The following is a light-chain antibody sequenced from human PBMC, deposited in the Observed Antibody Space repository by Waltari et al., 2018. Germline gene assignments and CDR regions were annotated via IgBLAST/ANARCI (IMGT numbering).Light chain of an antibody. J-gene: IGLJ1*01. CDR3: SSYTRSSSYV. CDR1: SSDIGGDNF. CDR2: DVS. Sequence: QSALPQPASVSGSPEQSITISCTGTSSDIGGDNFVSWYQQHPGKAPKLILFDVSDRPSGVSNRFSGSKSGNSASLTISGLQAEDEADYYCSSYTRSSSYVFGTGTKVTVL. V-gene: IGLV2-14*01.